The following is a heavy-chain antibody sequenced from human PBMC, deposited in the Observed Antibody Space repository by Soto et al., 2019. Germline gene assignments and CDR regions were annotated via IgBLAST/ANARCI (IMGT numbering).Heavy chain of an antibody. D-gene: IGHD2-15*01. CDR3: ARVVLVAGTFDY. J-gene: IGHJ4*02. V-gene: IGHV1-3*01. Sequence: ASVKVSCKASGYTFTSYAMHWVRQAPGQRLEWMGWINAGNGNTKYSQKFQGRVTITRDTSASTAYMELSSLRSEDTALYYWARVVLVAGTFDYWGQGTLVPVSS. CDR2: INAGNGNT. CDR1: GYTFTSYA.